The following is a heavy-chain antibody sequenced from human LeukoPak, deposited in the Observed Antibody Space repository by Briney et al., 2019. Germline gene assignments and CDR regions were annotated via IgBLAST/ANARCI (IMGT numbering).Heavy chain of an antibody. Sequence: GGSLRLSCAASGFTLSSYEMNWVRQAPGKGLEWVSYISSSGSTIYYADSVKGRFTISRDNAKNSLYLQMNSLRAEDTAVYYCARADSSGWGSLDYWGQGTLVTVSS. CDR1: GFTLSSYE. CDR3: ARADSSGWGSLDY. J-gene: IGHJ4*02. CDR2: ISSSGSTI. D-gene: IGHD6-19*01. V-gene: IGHV3-48*03.